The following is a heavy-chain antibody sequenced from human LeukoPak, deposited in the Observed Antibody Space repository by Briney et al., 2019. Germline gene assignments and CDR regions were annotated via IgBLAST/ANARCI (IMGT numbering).Heavy chain of an antibody. CDR2: IWYDGSNK. D-gene: IGHD3-3*01. CDR3: ARNGITIFGVVIIPNNYYMDV. J-gene: IGHJ6*03. V-gene: IGHV3-33*01. Sequence: GRSLRLSCAAPGFTFSSYGMHWVRQAPGKGLEWVAVIWYDGSNKYYADSVKGRFTISRDNSKNTLYLQMNSLRAEDTAVYYCARNGITIFGVVIIPNNYYMDVWGKGTTVTVSS. CDR1: GFTFSSYG.